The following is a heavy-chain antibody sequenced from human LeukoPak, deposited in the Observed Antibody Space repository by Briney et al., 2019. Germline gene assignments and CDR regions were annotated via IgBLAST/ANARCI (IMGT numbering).Heavy chain of an antibody. J-gene: IGHJ4*02. Sequence: SETLSLTCTVSGGSISSYYWSWIRQPPGKGLEWTGYIYYSGSTNYNPSLKSRVTISVDTSKNQFSLKLSSVTAADTAVYYCARAAGATVFDYWGQGTLVTVSS. CDR2: IYYSGST. V-gene: IGHV4-59*01. CDR1: GGSISSYY. CDR3: ARAAGATVFDY. D-gene: IGHD1-26*01.